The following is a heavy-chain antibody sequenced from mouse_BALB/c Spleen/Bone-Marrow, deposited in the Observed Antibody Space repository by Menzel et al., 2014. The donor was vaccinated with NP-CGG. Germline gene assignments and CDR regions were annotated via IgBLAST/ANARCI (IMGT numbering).Heavy chain of an antibody. CDR3: ARHAEVRRDAMDY. V-gene: IGHV5-12*02. D-gene: IGHD2-14*01. CDR2: ISNGGGST. Sequence: DVKLQESGGGLVQPGGSLKLSCATSGFTLSDYYMYWVRQTPEKRLEWVAYISNGGGSTYYPDTVKGRFTISRDNAKNTLYLQMSRLKSEDTAMYYCARHAEVRRDAMDYWGQGTSVTVSS. CDR1: GFTLSDYY. J-gene: IGHJ4*01.